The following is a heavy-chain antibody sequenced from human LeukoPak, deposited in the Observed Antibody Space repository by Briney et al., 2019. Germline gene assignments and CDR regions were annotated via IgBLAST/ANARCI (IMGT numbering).Heavy chain of an antibody. J-gene: IGHJ5*02. Sequence: SETLSLTCAVYGVSFSGYYWSWIRQPRGKGLEWIGEINHSGSTNYNPSLKSRVTISVDTSKNQFSLKLSSVTAADTAVYYCARGEVVVAATQVTWFDPWGQGTLVTVSS. V-gene: IGHV4-34*01. D-gene: IGHD2-15*01. CDR3: ARGEVVVAATQVTWFDP. CDR2: INHSGST. CDR1: GVSFSGYY.